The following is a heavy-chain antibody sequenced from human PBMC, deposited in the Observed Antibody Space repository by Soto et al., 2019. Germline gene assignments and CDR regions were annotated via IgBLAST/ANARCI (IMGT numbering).Heavy chain of an antibody. J-gene: IGHJ6*02. V-gene: IGHV3-30*18. Sequence: GGSLRLSCAATGFAFSTYCLTLVRQAPGKGREWVAAISYDGNETYYAASLQGRVTISRDKSKNALYLQVNSLRGEDTAVYYCAKETFRRGPSPTHVVDVWGQGTTVTVS. CDR2: ISYDGNET. CDR1: GFAFSTYC. D-gene: IGHD3-16*01. CDR3: AKETFRRGPSPTHVVDV.